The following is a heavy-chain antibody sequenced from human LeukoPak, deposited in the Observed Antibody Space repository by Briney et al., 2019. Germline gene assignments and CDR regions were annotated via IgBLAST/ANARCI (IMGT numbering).Heavy chain of an antibody. J-gene: IGHJ4*02. CDR3: ASGIYSGYDFYYFDY. V-gene: IGHV1-69*01. D-gene: IGHD5-12*01. CDR1: GGTFSSYA. CDR2: IIPIFGAA. Sequence: SVKVSCKASGGTFSSYAISWVRQAPGQGLEWMGGIIPIFGAANYAQKFQGRVTITADESTSTAYMELSSLRSEDTAVYYCASGIYSGYDFYYFDYWGQGTLATVSS.